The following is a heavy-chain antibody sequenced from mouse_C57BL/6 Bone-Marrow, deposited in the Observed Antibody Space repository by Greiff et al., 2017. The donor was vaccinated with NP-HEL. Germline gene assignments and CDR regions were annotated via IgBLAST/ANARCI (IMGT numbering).Heavy chain of an antibody. V-gene: IGHV5-6*01. CDR1: GFTFSSYG. J-gene: IGHJ1*03. CDR2: ISSGGSYT. Sequence: EVQLVESGGDLVKPGGSLKLSCAASGFTFSSYGMSWVRQTPDKRLEWVATISSGGSYTYYPDSVKGRFTISRDNAKNTLYLQMSSLKSEDTAMYYCARHLLSRYFDVGGTGTTVTVSS. CDR3: ARHLLSRYFDV. D-gene: IGHD2-10*01.